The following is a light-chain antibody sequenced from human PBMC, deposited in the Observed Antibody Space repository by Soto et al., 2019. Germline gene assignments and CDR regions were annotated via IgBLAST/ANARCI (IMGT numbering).Light chain of an antibody. CDR3: QQYNNWAGT. CDR1: QSVSSN. J-gene: IGKJ1*01. V-gene: IGKV3D-15*01. Sequence: EIVLTQSPGTLSLSPGEGATLSCRASQSVSSNYLAWYQHKPGQAPRLLIFDASNRATGIPARFSGSGSGTEFTLTISSLQSEDFAVYYCQQYNNWAGTFGQGTKVDIK. CDR2: DAS.